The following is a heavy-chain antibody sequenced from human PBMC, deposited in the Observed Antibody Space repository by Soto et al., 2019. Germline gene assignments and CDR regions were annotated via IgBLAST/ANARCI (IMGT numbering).Heavy chain of an antibody. CDR1: GYSFTSYW. CDR3: ARQQRQDWLLSEYYYYYYYMDV. J-gene: IGHJ6*03. CDR2: IYPGDSDT. D-gene: IGHD3-9*01. V-gene: IGHV5-51*01. Sequence: GESLKISCKGSGYSFTSYWIGWVRQMPGKGLEWMGIIYPGDSDTRYSPSFQGQVTISADKSISTAYLQWSSLKASDTAMYYCARQQRQDWLLSEYYYYYYYMDVWGKGTTVTVSS.